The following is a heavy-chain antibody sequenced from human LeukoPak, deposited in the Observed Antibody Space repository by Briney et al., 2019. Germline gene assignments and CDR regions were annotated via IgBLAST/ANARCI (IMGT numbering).Heavy chain of an antibody. Sequence: GGSLRLSCAASGFTVSSNYMSWVRQAPGKGLEWVSVIYSGGSTYYADSVKGRFTISRDNSKNTLYLQMNSLRAEDTAVYYCARYSGTGYGLFYFDYWGQGTLVTVSS. V-gene: IGHV3-66*01. CDR1: GFTVSSNY. CDR3: ARYSGTGYGLFYFDY. J-gene: IGHJ4*02. CDR2: IYSGGST. D-gene: IGHD3-10*01.